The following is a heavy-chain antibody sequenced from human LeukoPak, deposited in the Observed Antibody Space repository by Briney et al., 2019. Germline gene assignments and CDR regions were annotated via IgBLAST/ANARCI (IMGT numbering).Heavy chain of an antibody. J-gene: IGHJ4*02. V-gene: IGHV4-34*01. CDR2: INHSGST. CDR3: ARAHSYCSSTSCYRYFDY. CDR1: GGSFSGYY. D-gene: IGHD2-2*01. Sequence: SETLSLTCAVYGGSFSGYYWSWIRQPPGKGLEWIEEINHSGSTNYNPSLKSRVTISVDTSKNQFSLKLSSVTAADTAVYYCARAHSYCSSTSCYRYFDYWGQGTLVTVSS.